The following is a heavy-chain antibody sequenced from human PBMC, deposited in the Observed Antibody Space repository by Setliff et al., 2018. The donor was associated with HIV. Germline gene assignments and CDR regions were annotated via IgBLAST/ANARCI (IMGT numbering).Heavy chain of an antibody. Sequence: PSETLSLTCTVSGGSISSSSYYWGWIRQPPGKGLEWIGSIYYSGSTYYNPSLKSRVTISVDTSKNQFSLKLSSVTAADTAVYYCARPSAGGGSYRKGFDYWGQGTLVTVSS. V-gene: IGHV4-39*01. D-gene: IGHD1-26*01. CDR1: GGSISSSSYY. J-gene: IGHJ4*02. CDR3: ARPSAGGGSYRKGFDY. CDR2: IYYSGST.